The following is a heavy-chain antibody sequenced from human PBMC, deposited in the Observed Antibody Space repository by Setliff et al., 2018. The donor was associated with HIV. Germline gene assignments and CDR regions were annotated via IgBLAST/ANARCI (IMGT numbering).Heavy chain of an antibody. Sequence: GGSLRLSCAASGFTFSGYGMYWVRQAPGKGLEWVAFIRYDGDNKYYADSVEGRFTISRDNSKNTLYLQMNSLRAKDAAVYYCAKAFGYCSGGSCPVLMDVWGKGTTVTVSS. CDR1: GFTFSGYG. V-gene: IGHV3-30*02. CDR3: AKAFGYCSGGSCPVLMDV. CDR2: IRYDGDNK. D-gene: IGHD2-15*01. J-gene: IGHJ6*03.